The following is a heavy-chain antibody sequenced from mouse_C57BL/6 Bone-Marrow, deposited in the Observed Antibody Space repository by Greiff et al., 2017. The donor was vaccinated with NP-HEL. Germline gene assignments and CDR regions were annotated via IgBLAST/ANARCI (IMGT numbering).Heavy chain of an antibody. J-gene: IGHJ3*01. CDR3: TRTHRGNYYGSSPAWFAY. CDR1: GYTFTDYE. D-gene: IGHD1-1*01. V-gene: IGHV1-15*01. CDR2: IDPETGGT. Sequence: VKLQESGAELVRPGASVTLSCKASGYTFTDYEMHWVKQTPVHGLEWIGAIDPETGGTAYNQKFKGKAILTADKSSSTAYMELRSLTSEDSAVYYCTRTHRGNYYGSSPAWFAYWGQGTLVTVSA.